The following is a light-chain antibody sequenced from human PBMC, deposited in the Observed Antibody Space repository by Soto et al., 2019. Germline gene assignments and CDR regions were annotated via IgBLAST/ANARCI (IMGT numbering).Light chain of an antibody. CDR3: QESYRTSYT. Sequence: DIQMTQSPSSLSAFVGDRVTITCRASQSISSYLNWYQQKPGQAPRLLIYTASNLQSGVPSRFSGSGSGTDFTLTISSLQHEDVATYYWQESYRTSYTFGQGTKLEIK. CDR1: QSISSY. V-gene: IGKV1-39*01. CDR2: TAS. J-gene: IGKJ2*01.